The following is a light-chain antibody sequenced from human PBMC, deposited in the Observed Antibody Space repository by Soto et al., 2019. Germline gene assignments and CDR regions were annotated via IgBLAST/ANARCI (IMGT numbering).Light chain of an antibody. V-gene: IGLV2-23*01. CDR2: EGT. CDR1: SSDVGSYNL. J-gene: IGLJ1*01. Sequence: QSLLPHPAAVSSSPGHSITIPCSGTSSDVGSYNLVSWFQQHPGKVPKLLIYEGTKRPSGLSDRFSGSKSGTTASLTISGLQAEDEAHYYCYSYSGATLYVFGTGTKVTVL. CDR3: YSYSGATLYV.